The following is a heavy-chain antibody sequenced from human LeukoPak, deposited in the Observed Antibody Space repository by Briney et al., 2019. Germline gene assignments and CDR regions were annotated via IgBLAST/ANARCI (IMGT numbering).Heavy chain of an antibody. CDR1: GFSFSPYS. V-gene: IGHV3-48*01. CDR3: ARVRSSYYYESSGYYHYDAFDI. Sequence: GGSLRLSCAASGFSFSPYSMNWLRQAPGKGLEWVTYIDSSSGTIYYADSVRGRFTISGDNAKNSLYLQMNSLRAEDTAVYYCARVRSSYYYESSGYYHYDAFDIWGQGTMVTVSS. CDR2: IDSSSGTI. D-gene: IGHD3-22*01. J-gene: IGHJ3*02.